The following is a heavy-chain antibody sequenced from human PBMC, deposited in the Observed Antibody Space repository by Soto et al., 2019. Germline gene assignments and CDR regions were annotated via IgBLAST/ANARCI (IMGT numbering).Heavy chain of an antibody. J-gene: IGHJ4*02. V-gene: IGHV4-39*01. CDR1: GGSISSSSYY. CDR3: ARQGGLGLLPHY. CDR2: IYYSGST. Sequence: PSETLSLTCTVSGGSISSSSYYWGWFRQPPGKGLEWIGSIYYSGSTYYNPSLKSRVTISVDTSKNQFSLKLSSVTAADTAVYYCARQGGLGLLPHYWGQGTLVTVSS. D-gene: IGHD3-22*01.